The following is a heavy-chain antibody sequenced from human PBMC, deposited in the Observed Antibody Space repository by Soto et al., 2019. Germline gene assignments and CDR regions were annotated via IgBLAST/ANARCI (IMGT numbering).Heavy chain of an antibody. Sequence: SETLSLTCTVAGGSISSGGYYWSWIRQHPGKGLEWIGYIYYSGSTYYNPSLKSRVTISVDTSKNQFSLKLSSVTDADTAVYYCASLLRYSYGLGPFAYWGQGTLVTVSS. J-gene: IGHJ4*02. CDR1: GGSISSGGYY. V-gene: IGHV4-31*03. CDR3: ASLLRYSYGLGPFAY. D-gene: IGHD5-18*01. CDR2: IYYSGST.